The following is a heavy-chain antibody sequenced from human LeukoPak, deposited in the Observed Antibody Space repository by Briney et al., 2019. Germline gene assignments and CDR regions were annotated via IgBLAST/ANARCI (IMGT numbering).Heavy chain of an antibody. J-gene: IGHJ3*02. CDR2: IYYSGST. D-gene: IGHD3-22*01. CDR3: AKYYYDSSGLHNDAFDI. Sequence: SETLSLTCTVSGGSISSYYWSWIRQPPGKGLEWIGYIYYSGSTNYNPSLKSRVTISVDTSKNQFSLKLSSATAADTAVYYCAKYYYDSSGLHNDAFDIWGQGTMVTVSS. V-gene: IGHV4-59*08. CDR1: GGSISSYY.